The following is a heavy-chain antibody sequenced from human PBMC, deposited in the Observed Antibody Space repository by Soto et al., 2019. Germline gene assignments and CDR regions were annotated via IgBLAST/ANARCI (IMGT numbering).Heavy chain of an antibody. CDR1: GFTFSSYL. CDR2: INSDGSST. J-gene: IGHJ3*02. CDR3: ARVRMAGDFDI. Sequence: EVQLVESGGGLVQPGGSLRLSCAASGFTFSSYLMHWVRQAPGKGLVWVSRINSDGSSTTYADSVKGGFTISRDSAKNTLYLQMNSLRAEDTAVYYCARVRMAGDFDIWGQGTMVTVSS. D-gene: IGHD6-19*01. V-gene: IGHV3-74*01.